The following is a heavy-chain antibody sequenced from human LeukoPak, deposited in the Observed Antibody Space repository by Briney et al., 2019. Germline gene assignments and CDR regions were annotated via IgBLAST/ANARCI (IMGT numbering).Heavy chain of an antibody. V-gene: IGHV3-48*03. D-gene: IGHD6-13*01. CDR3: ARDRVAAADDAFDI. CDR1: GFTFSSYE. Sequence: GGSLRLSCAASGFTFSSYEMNWVRQAPGKGLEWVSYISSSGNTIYYADSEKGRFTISRDNAKNSLYLQMNSLKAEDTAVCYCARDRVAAADDAFDIWGQGTMVTVSS. CDR2: ISSSGNTI. J-gene: IGHJ3*02.